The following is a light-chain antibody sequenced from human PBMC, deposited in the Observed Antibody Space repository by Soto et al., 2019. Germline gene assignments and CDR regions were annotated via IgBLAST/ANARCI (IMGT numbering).Light chain of an antibody. CDR2: AAS. V-gene: IGKV1-39*01. CDR1: QSISSY. CDR3: QQSYSTWT. J-gene: IGKJ1*01. Sequence: DIQMTQSPSSLSASVGDRVTINCRASQSISSYLNWYQQKPGKAPKLLIYAASSLQSGVPSRFSGSGSGTDFTLTISSLQPEDFATYYCQQSYSTWTFGQGTKVDI.